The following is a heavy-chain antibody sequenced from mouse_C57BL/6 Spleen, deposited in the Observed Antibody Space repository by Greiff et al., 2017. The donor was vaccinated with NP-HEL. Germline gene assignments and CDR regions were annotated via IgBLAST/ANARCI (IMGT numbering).Heavy chain of an antibody. V-gene: IGHV3-6*01. J-gene: IGHJ2*01. CDR2: ISYDGSN. CDR1: GYSITSGYY. D-gene: IGHD1-1*01. Sequence: DVQLQESGPGLVKPSQSLSLTCSVTGYSITSGYYWNWIRQFPGNKLEWMGYISYDGSNNYNPSLKNRISITRDTSKNQFFLKLNSVTTEDTATYYCARGGFYVYYFDYWGQGTTLTVSS. CDR3: ARGGFYVYYFDY.